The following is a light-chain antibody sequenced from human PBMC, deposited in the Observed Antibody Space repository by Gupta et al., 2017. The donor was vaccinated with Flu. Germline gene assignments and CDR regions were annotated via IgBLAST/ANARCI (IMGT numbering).Light chain of an antibody. J-gene: IGKJ4*01. CDR1: QTVSSY. V-gene: IGKV3-11*01. CDR2: DPS. CDR3: QKRSTWRRLT. Sequence: IVLTQSPDPLSLSPGERATLSCRASQTVSSYLAWYQHKPGQAPRLLIYDPSNKATGIPPRFSGSGSGTDFTLTISSLEPEDFVVYYCQKRSTWRRLTFGGGTKVEIK.